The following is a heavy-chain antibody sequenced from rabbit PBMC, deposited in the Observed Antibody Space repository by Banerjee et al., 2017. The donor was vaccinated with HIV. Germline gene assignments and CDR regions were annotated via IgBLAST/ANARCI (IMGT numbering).Heavy chain of an antibody. CDR2: IYTGSSGST. CDR1: GIDFSSHYY. Sequence: QSLEESGGGLVKPGGTLTLTCTASGIDFSSHYYMCWVRQAPGKGLEWIACIYTGSSGSTYYASWAKGRFTISKTSSTTVTLQMTSLTAADTATYFCARADAGYGGDGYATWGPGTLVTVS. CDR3: ARADAGYGGDGYAT. J-gene: IGHJ2*01. D-gene: IGHD4-2*01. V-gene: IGHV1S40*01.